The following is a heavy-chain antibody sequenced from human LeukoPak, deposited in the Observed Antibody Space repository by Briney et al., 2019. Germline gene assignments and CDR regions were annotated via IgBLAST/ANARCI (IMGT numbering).Heavy chain of an antibody. CDR3: ARGGSSSSWPFYY. V-gene: IGHV4-59*01. D-gene: IGHD6-13*01. CDR2: IHYSGST. CDR1: GGPISSYY. J-gene: IGHJ4*02. Sequence: KSSETLSLTCTVSGGPISSYYWSWIRQPPGKELEWIGYIHYSGSTNYNPSLKSRVTMSVDTSKNQFSLKLTSVTAADTAVYYCARGGSSSSWPFYYWGQGTLVTVSS.